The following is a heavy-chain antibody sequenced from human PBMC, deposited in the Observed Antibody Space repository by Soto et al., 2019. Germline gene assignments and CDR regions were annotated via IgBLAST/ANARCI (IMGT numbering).Heavy chain of an antibody. V-gene: IGHV1-18*01. CDR1: GYTFTSYG. CDR3: ARDSTDYGGFDLEY. J-gene: IGHJ4*02. Sequence: GASVKVSCKASGYTFTSYGISWVRQAPGQGLEWMGWISAYNGNTNYAQKLQGRVRMTTDPSTSTAYLNLWSLTSDDTAVYYCARDSTDYGGFDLEYWGQGTMVTVSS. CDR2: ISAYNGNT. D-gene: IGHD4-17*01.